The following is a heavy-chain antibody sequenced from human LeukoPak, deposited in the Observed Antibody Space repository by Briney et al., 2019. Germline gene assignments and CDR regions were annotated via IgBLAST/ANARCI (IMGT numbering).Heavy chain of an antibody. Sequence: SETLSLTCTVSGGSISSYYWNWIRQPPGKGLEWIGYIYYSGSTNYNPSLKSRVTISVDTSKNQFSLKLSSVTAADTAVYYCARAGGLGYYYYYYMDVWGKGTTVTVSS. CDR3: ARAGGLGYYYYYYMDV. J-gene: IGHJ6*03. CDR1: GGSISSYY. V-gene: IGHV4-59*01. D-gene: IGHD3-16*01. CDR2: IYYSGST.